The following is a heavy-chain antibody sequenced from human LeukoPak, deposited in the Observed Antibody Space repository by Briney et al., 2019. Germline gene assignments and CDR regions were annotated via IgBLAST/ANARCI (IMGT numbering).Heavy chain of an antibody. CDR2: ISSSSYI. V-gene: IGHV3-21*01. D-gene: IGHD6-13*01. CDR1: GFTFSSYS. CDR3: ARASIAAAKRHFDY. Sequence: GGSLRLSCAASGFTFSSYSMNWVRQAPGKGLEWVSSISSSSYIYYADSVKGRFTISRDNAKNSLYLQMNSLRAEDTAVYYCARASIAAAKRHFDYWGQGTLVTVSS. J-gene: IGHJ4*02.